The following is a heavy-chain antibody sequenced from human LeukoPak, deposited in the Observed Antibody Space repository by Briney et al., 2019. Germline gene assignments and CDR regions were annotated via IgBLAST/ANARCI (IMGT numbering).Heavy chain of an antibody. Sequence: PGGSLRLSCAASGFTFSDYYMSWIRQAPGKGLEWVSYISGSGNTIGYADSVKGRFTIFRDNPKSSLYLQMNSLRAEDTAVYYCARYNSYGPDYWGQGTLVIVSS. CDR1: GFTFSDYY. D-gene: IGHD1-1*01. CDR2: ISGSGNTI. CDR3: ARYNSYGPDY. V-gene: IGHV3-11*01. J-gene: IGHJ4*02.